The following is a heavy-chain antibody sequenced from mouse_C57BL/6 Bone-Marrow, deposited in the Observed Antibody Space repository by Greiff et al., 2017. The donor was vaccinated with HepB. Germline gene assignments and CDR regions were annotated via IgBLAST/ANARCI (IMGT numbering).Heavy chain of an antibody. CDR2: IDPSDSYT. J-gene: IGHJ3*01. Sequence: QVQLQQPGTELVMPGASVKLSCKASGYTFTSYWMHWVKQRPGQGLEWIGEIDPSDSYTNYNQKFKGKSTLTVDKSSSTAYMQLSSLTSEDSAVYYCARQLAYYGSSYVGFAYWGQGTLVTVSA. V-gene: IGHV1-69*01. CDR3: ARQLAYYGSSYVGFAY. D-gene: IGHD1-1*01. CDR1: GYTFTSYW.